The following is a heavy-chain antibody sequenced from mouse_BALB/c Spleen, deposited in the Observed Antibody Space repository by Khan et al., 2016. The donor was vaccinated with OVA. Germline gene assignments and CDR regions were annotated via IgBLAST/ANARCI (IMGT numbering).Heavy chain of an antibody. CDR2: INPSNGRT. J-gene: IGHJ3*01. CDR1: GYTFTSYW. CDR3: ARGGGNWGAWFAY. Sequence: QVQLQQPGAELVKPGASVKLSCKASGYTFTSYWMHWVKQRPGQGLEWIGEINPSNGRTNYNEKFKSKATLTVDKSSSTAYMQLSSLTSEDSAVYYCARGGGNWGAWFAYWGQGTLVTVSA. D-gene: IGHD4-1*01. V-gene: IGHV1S81*02.